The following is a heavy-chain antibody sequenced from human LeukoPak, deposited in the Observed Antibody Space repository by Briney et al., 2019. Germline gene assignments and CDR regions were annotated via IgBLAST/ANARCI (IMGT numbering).Heavy chain of an antibody. V-gene: IGHV1-69*13. CDR2: IIPIFGTA. Sequence: SVKVSCKASGGTFSSYAISWVRQAPGQGLEWMGGIIPIFGTANYAQKFQGRVTITADESTSTAYMELSSLRSEDTAVYYCARAKGRDGYTDTAYFDYWGQGTLVTVST. J-gene: IGHJ4*02. D-gene: IGHD5-24*01. CDR1: GGTFSSYA. CDR3: ARAKGRDGYTDTAYFDY.